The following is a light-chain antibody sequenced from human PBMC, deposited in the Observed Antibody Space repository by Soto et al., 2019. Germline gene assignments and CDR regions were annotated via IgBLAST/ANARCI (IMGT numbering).Light chain of an antibody. J-gene: IGLJ1*01. Sequence: QSVLTQPASVSGSPGQSITISCTGTSSDVGGYNYVSWYQQYPGKAPKPMIYGVTNRPSGVSNRFSGSKTGNTASLIISGLQAEDEAYYYCFSHRGGDSHVFGTGTKVTVL. CDR3: FSHRGGDSHV. V-gene: IGLV2-14*01. CDR1: SSDVGGYNY. CDR2: GVT.